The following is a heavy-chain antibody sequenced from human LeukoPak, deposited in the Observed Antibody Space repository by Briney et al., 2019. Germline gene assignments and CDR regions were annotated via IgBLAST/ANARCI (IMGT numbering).Heavy chain of an antibody. D-gene: IGHD3-22*01. Sequence: PSETLSLTCTVSGGPISCYYWSWIRQPPGKGLEWIGYIFSSGSTNYNPSLKSRVTISEDTSVNQFSLKLSSVTAADTAVYYCARHYYDRSDSYSFDYWGQGTLVTVSS. CDR3: ARHYYDRSDSYSFDY. CDR1: GGPISCYY. CDR2: IFSSGST. V-gene: IGHV4-59*08. J-gene: IGHJ4*02.